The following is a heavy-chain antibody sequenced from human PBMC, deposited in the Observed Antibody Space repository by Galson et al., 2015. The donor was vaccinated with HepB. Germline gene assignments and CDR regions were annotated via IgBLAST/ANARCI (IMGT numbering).Heavy chain of an antibody. V-gene: IGHV3-73*01. CDR3: TRLGGLSGYSSL. CDR1: GFTFSGSA. Sequence: SLRLSCAASGFTFSGSAIHWVRQASGRGLEWVGRIGSKANSYATAYAASVKGRFTISRDDSKNTAYMQMNSLKTEDTAVYYCTRLGGLSGYSSLWGQGTLVTVSS. D-gene: IGHD6-13*01. CDR2: IGSKANSYAT. J-gene: IGHJ4*02.